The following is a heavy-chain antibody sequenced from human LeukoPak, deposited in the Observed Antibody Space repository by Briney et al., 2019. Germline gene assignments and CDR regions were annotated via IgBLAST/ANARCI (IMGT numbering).Heavy chain of an antibody. CDR1: GGTFSSYA. CDR2: IIPIFGTA. V-gene: IGHV1-69*05. CDR3: ARGDIGIAAAGPMGAYYYYYMDV. J-gene: IGHJ6*03. Sequence: SVKVSCKASGGTFSSYAISWVRQAPGQALEWMGGIIPIFGTANYAQKFQGRVTITTDESTSTAYMELSSLRSEDTAVYYCARGDIGIAAAGPMGAYYYYYMDVWGKGTTVTVSS. D-gene: IGHD6-13*01.